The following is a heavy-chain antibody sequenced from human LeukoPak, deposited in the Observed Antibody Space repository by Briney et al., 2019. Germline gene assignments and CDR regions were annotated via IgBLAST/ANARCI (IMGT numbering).Heavy chain of an antibody. J-gene: IGHJ4*02. D-gene: IGHD4-23*01. CDR1: GFTFSNYW. V-gene: IGHV3-7*01. Sequence: GGSLRLSCVTSGFTFSNYWMSWVRQAPGKGLEWVANIKQDGSEKYYVDSVKGRFTISRDNAKNSLFLQMNSLRAEDTAVYYCAREVTPYYWGQGTLVTVSS. CDR3: AREVTPYY. CDR2: IKQDGSEK.